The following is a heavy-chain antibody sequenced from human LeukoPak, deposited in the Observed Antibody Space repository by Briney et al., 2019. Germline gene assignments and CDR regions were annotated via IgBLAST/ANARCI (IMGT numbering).Heavy chain of an antibody. CDR3: AELGITMIGGV. V-gene: IGHV3-21*01. D-gene: IGHD3-10*02. CDR2: ISSSSSYI. CDR1: GFTFSSYS. J-gene: IGHJ6*04. Sequence: GGSLRLSCAASGFTFSSYSMNWVRQAPGKGLEWVSSISSSSSYIYSADSVKGRFTISRDNAKNSLYMQMNSLRAEDTAVYYCAELGITMIGGVWGKGTTVSISS.